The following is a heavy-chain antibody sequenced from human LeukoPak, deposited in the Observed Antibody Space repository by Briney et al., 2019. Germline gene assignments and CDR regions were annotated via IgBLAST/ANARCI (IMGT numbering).Heavy chain of an antibody. Sequence: GGSLRLSCAASRLAFSSSGMHWVRPAPGKGREWVAFIRYDGRDKYYADSVKGRFTISRDNSKKTLSLQMTTLRPDNTAVYYCARDASVGAAYLDLWGQGTLVTVSS. CDR1: RLAFSSSG. J-gene: IGHJ4*02. D-gene: IGHD2-15*01. CDR2: IRYDGRDK. CDR3: ARDASVGAAYLDL. V-gene: IGHV3-30*02.